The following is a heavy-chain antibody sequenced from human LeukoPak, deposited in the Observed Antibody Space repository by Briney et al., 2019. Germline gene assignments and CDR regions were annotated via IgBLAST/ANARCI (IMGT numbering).Heavy chain of an antibody. J-gene: IGHJ3*02. D-gene: IGHD4-23*01. V-gene: IGHV3-23*01. CDR2: ISGSGGST. CDR3: AKTGTNTVVNPGGGAFDI. Sequence: GGSLRLSCAASGFTFSSYAMSWVRQAPGKGLEWVSAISGSGGSTYYADSVKGRFTTSRDNSKNTLYLQMNSLRAEDTAVYYCAKTGTNTVVNPGGGAFDIWGQGTMVTVSS. CDR1: GFTFSSYA.